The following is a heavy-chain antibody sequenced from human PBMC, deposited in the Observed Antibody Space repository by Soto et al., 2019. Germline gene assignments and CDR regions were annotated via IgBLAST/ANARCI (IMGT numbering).Heavy chain of an antibody. CDR1: GGTFSSYA. Sequence: QVQLVQSGAEVKKPGSSVKVSCKASGGTFSSYAISWVRQAPGQGLEWMGGIIPIFGTANYAQKFQGRVTITADESTSTAYMELSRLRSEDTAVYYCARTQYCSSTSCYARIDYWGQGTLVTVSS. CDR2: IIPIFGTA. J-gene: IGHJ4*02. V-gene: IGHV1-69*01. CDR3: ARTQYCSSTSCYARIDY. D-gene: IGHD2-2*01.